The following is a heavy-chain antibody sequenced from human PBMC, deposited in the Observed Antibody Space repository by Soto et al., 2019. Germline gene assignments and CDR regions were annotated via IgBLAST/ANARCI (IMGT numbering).Heavy chain of an antibody. Sequence: ASVKVSCKASGYTFTGYYMHWVRQAPGQGLEWMGWINPNSGGTNYAQKFQGWVTMTRDTSISTAYMELSRLRSDGTAVYYCARGPISTYYDFWSGNYFDYWGEGTLVTVS. V-gene: IGHV1-2*04. J-gene: IGHJ4*02. CDR3: ARGPISTYYDFWSGNYFDY. CDR1: GYTFTGYY. CDR2: INPNSGGT. D-gene: IGHD3-3*01.